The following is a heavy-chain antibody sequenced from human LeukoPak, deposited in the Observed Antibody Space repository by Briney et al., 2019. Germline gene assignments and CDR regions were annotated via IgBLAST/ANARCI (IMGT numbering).Heavy chain of an antibody. CDR1: GGSLSTDY. J-gene: IGHJ4*02. CDR2: ISSSGRT. D-gene: IGHD4-17*01. V-gene: IGHV4-4*07. Sequence: PSETLSLTCTVSGGSLSTDYWSWIRQPAGKGLEWIGRISSSGRTNYNPSLKSRVTVSVGTSKNQFSLRLSSVTAADTAVYYCAGAPYGDHFNYWGQGTLVTVSS. CDR3: AGAPYGDHFNY.